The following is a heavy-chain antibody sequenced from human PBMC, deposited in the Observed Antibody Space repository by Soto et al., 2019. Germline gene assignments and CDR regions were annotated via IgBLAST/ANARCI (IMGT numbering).Heavy chain of an antibody. V-gene: IGHV4-31*03. Sequence: QVQLQESGPGLVKPSQTLSLTCTVSGGSISSGGYYWSWIRQHPGKGLEWIGYIYYSGSTYYNPSLKRRVTRXVXTXXNQFSLKLSSVTAADTAVYYCAREGGIVGATAADYWGQGTLVTVSS. CDR1: GGSISSGGYY. CDR3: AREGGIVGATAADY. J-gene: IGHJ4*02. D-gene: IGHD1-26*01. CDR2: IYYSGST.